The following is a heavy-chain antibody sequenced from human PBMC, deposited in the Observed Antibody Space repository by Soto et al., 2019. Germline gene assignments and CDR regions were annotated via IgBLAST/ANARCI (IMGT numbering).Heavy chain of an antibody. CDR2: ISYSGTT. CDR3: ARGRGYSYGLDP. D-gene: IGHD5-18*01. J-gene: IGHJ5*02. CDR1: GDSISSSNNY. Sequence: QVQLQESGPGLVKPSQTLSLTCTVSGDSISSSNNYWSWIRQPPGEGLEWIGFISYSGTTSYSPSFKSRLAISPDTSKNQFSLSLSSVTAADTAVYYCARGRGYSYGLDPWGQGTLVTVSS. V-gene: IGHV4-30-4*01.